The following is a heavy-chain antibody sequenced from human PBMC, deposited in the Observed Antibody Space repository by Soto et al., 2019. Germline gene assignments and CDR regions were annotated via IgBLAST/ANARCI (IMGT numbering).Heavy chain of an antibody. CDR1: GFTFSHYS. CDR3: ASDIGHYYHKFDC. J-gene: IGHJ4*02. CDR2: ISTSGSTV. V-gene: IGHV3-48*01. Sequence: GGSLRLSCAASGFTFSHYSMNWVRQAPGKELEWVAYISTSGSTVYYADSVKGRFTISRDNARNSPYLHMNSRRAEGTALYYCASDIGHYYHKFDCWGQGTLVTVSS. D-gene: IGHD3-10*01.